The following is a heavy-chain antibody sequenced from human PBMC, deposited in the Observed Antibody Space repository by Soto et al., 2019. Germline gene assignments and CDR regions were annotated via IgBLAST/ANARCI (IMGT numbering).Heavy chain of an antibody. D-gene: IGHD3-10*01. CDR2: ISADNGNT. CDR1: GYTFTSYG. Sequence: ASVKVSCKASGYTFTSYGISWVRQAPGQGLEWMGWISADNGNTNYAQKLQGRVTMTTDTSTSTAYMELRSLRPDDTAVYYCARAFKYGYWFDPWGQGTLVTVSS. V-gene: IGHV1-18*01. J-gene: IGHJ5*02. CDR3: ARAFKYGYWFDP.